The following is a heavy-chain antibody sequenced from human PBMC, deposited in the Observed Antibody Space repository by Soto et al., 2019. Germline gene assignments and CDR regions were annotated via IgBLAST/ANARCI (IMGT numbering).Heavy chain of an antibody. D-gene: IGHD3-9*01. Sequence: PGESLKISCKGSGYSFTSYWIGWVRQMPGKGLEWMGIIYPGDSDTRYSPSFQGQVTISADKSISTAYLQWSSLKASDTAMYYCARGRYFDWLLDNWFDPWGQETLVTGS. CDR2: IYPGDSDT. CDR3: ARGRYFDWLLDNWFDP. J-gene: IGHJ5*02. CDR1: GYSFTSYW. V-gene: IGHV5-51*01.